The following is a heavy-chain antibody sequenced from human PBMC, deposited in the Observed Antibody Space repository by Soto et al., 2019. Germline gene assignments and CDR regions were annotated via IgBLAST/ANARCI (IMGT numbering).Heavy chain of an antibody. Sequence: TLSLTCPVSGASISSGGYYGSWIRQHPGKGLEWIGYIYYSWSTYYNPSLKSRVTISVDTSKNQFSLKLSSVTAADTAVYYCARGLVGASDYWGQGTLVTVSS. J-gene: IGHJ4*02. CDR1: GASISSGGYY. CDR2: IYYSWST. V-gene: IGHV4-31*03. D-gene: IGHD1-26*01. CDR3: ARGLVGASDY.